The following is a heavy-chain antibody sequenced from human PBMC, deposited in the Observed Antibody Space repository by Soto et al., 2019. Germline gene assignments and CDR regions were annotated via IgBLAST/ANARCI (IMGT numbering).Heavy chain of an antibody. Sequence: QVQLVESGGGVVQPGRSLRLSCAASGFTFSSYAMHWVRQAPGKGLEWVAVISYDGSNKYYADSVKGRFTISRDNSKNTLYLQMNSLRAEDTAVYYCAREGDYGDSDAFDIWGQGTMVTVSS. J-gene: IGHJ3*02. V-gene: IGHV3-30-3*01. CDR2: ISYDGSNK. D-gene: IGHD4-17*01. CDR1: GFTFSSYA. CDR3: AREGDYGDSDAFDI.